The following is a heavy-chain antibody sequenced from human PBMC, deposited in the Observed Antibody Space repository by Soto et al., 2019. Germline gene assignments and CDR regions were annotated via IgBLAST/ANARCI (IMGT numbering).Heavy chain of an antibody. CDR2: IRTHTGNT. CDR3: XXXXXXXXL. CDR1: GYTFTSYG. J-gene: IGHJ5*02. Sequence: HVQLVQSGAEVKEPGASVKVSCKASGYTFTSYGISWVRQAPGQGLEXLGWIRTHTGNTNYAQKLQGRVTITTDTXXXXXXXXXXXXXXXXXXXXXXXXXXXXXXLWGQGTLVTVSS. V-gene: IGHV1-18*01.